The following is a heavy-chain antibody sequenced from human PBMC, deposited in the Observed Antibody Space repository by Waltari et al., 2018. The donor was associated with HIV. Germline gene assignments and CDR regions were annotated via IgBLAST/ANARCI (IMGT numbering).Heavy chain of an antibody. J-gene: IGHJ4*02. CDR2: IYWDDDK. Sequence: QITLKESGPSVVKPTQTLTLTFTFSGFSLNSGGVGVGWIRQPPGKALEWLALIYWDDDKRYNPSLKNRLTIKKHTSDGQVVLNMTNVDPLDTATYFCARVVTSLYFYFDYWGPGALVTVSS. CDR3: ARVVTSLYFYFDY. CDR1: GFSLNSGGVG. D-gene: IGHD3-10*01. V-gene: IGHV2-5*02.